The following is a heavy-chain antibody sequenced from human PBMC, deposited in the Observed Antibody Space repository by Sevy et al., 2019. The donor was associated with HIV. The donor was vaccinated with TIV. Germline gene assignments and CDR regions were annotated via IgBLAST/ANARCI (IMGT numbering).Heavy chain of an antibody. CDR3: ARHCSGSSCSHAFDI. Sequence: SETLSLTCAVYGGSFSGYYWSWIRQPPGKGLEWIGEINHSGGTNYNPSLKSRVTISVDTSKNQFSLKLNSVSAADTAVYYCARHCSGSSCSHAFDIWGQGTMVTVSS. V-gene: IGHV4-34*01. CDR1: GGSFSGYY. J-gene: IGHJ3*02. D-gene: IGHD2-15*01. CDR2: INHSGGT.